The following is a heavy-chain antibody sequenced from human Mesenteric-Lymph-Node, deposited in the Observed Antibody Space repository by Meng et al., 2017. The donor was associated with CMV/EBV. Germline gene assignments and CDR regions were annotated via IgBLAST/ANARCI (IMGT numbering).Heavy chain of an antibody. CDR1: GFTFSDYY. Sequence: SLKISCAASGFTFSDYYMSWIRQAPGKGLEWVSYISSSSGTIYYADSVKGRFTISRDNAKKSLYLQMNSLRAEDTAVYYCARTNRAIFGVVIGPLDVWGQGTTVTVSS. CDR3: ARTNRAIFGVVIGPLDV. CDR2: ISSSSGTI. J-gene: IGHJ6*02. V-gene: IGHV3-11*01. D-gene: IGHD3-3*01.